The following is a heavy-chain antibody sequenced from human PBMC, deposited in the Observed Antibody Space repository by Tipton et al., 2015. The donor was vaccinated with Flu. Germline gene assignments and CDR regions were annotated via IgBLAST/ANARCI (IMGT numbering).Heavy chain of an antibody. CDR3: ASLRVSFGAVEF. CDR2: IYFGGTT. D-gene: IGHD3-16*01. V-gene: IGHV4-39*01. CDR1: GGSVSSKNYY. Sequence: TLSLTCSVSGGSVSSKNYYWGWIRQPPGKGLEWIGSIYFGGTTFYNPSLKSRVTISVETSENQFSLNLNSVTAADTAVYFCASLRVSFGAVEFWGQGTMITVSS. J-gene: IGHJ3*01.